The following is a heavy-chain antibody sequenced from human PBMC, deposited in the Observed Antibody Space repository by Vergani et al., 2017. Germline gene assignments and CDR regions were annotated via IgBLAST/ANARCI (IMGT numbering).Heavy chain of an antibody. CDR1: GFTFSSYS. J-gene: IGHJ4*02. Sequence: EVQLVESGGGLVKPGGSLRLSCAASGFTFSSYSMNWVRQAPGKGLEWVSSISSSSSYIYYADSVKGRFTISRDNAKNSLYLQMNSLRAEDTAVYYCARDTLYCSGGSCYPYYFDYWGQGTLVIVSS. CDR3: ARDTLYCSGGSCYPYYFDY. V-gene: IGHV3-21*01. CDR2: ISSSSSYI. D-gene: IGHD2-15*01.